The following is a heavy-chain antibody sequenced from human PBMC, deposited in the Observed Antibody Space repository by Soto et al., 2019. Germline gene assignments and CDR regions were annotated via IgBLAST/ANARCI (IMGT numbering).Heavy chain of an antibody. Sequence: PSETLSLTCAVYGGSFSGYYWSWIRQPPGKGLEWIGEINHSGSTNYNPSLKSRVTISVDTSKNQFSLKLSSVTAADTAVYYCARGRPYCIITICYPALWGQGTLVPVSS. CDR2: INHSGST. V-gene: IGHV4-34*01. CDR1: GGSFSGYY. J-gene: IGHJ4*02. D-gene: IGHD2-2*01. CDR3: ARGRPYCIITICYPAL.